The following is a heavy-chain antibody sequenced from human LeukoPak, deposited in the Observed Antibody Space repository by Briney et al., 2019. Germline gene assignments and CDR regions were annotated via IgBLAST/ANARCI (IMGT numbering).Heavy chain of an antibody. J-gene: IGHJ4*02. CDR3: ATATIYDFWSGYYVLGYLHY. D-gene: IGHD3-3*01. Sequence: PSETLSLTCTVSGGSISSYYWSWIRQPPGKGLEWIGYIYYSGSTNYNPSLKSRVTISVDTSKNQFSLKLSSVTAADTAVYYCATATIYDFWSGYYVLGYLHYWGQGTLVTVSS. V-gene: IGHV4-59*01. CDR2: IYYSGST. CDR1: GGSISSYY.